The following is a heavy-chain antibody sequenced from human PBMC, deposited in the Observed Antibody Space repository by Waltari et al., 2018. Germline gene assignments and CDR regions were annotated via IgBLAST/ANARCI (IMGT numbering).Heavy chain of an antibody. CDR2: MDPDSGNT. D-gene: IGHD3-3*01. CDR1: GYTFTNYD. CDR3: ARTYYDFWTGSYWVHYFDD. J-gene: IGHJ4*02. V-gene: IGHV1-8*01. Sequence: QVQPVQSGAEVKTPAASVSVSCKASGYTFTNYDISSARQAAGQGLEWMGWMDPDSGNTGYAQRIQGRVTMTRNTSISTTYMKLSSLRSEDTVVYYCARTYYDFWTGSYWVHYFDDWGQGTLVTVSS.